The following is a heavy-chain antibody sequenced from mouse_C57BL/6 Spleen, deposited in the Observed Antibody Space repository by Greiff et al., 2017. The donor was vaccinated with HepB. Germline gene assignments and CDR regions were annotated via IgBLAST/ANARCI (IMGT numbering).Heavy chain of an antibody. CDR2: IDPNSGGT. V-gene: IGHV1-72*01. J-gene: IGHJ2*01. CDR3: AIWRPPIDYYCSSYYFVY. Sequence: QVQLKQPGAELVKPGASVKLSCKASGYTFTSYWMHWVKQRPGRGLEWIGRIDPNSGGTKYNEKFKSKATLTVDKPSSTAYMQLSSLTSEDSAVYYCAIWRPPIDYYCSSYYFVYWRQGTTLTVSS. CDR1: GYTFTSYW. D-gene: IGHD1-1*01.